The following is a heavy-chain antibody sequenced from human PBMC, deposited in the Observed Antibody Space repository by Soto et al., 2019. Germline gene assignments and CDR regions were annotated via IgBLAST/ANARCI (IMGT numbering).Heavy chain of an antibody. CDR3: AKVPVTTSLDKAYSHYGRDV. CDR2: ISGSGDRT. J-gene: IGHJ6*02. V-gene: IGHV3-23*01. Sequence: GGSLRLSCAASGFTFSSYAMNWVRQAPGKGLEWVSVISGSGDRTYYADSVRGRFTIFRDNSKNTLSLQMNSLRAEDTAVYYCAKVPVTTSLDKAYSHYGRDVWGQGTTVTVSS. CDR1: GFTFSSYA. D-gene: IGHD4-17*01.